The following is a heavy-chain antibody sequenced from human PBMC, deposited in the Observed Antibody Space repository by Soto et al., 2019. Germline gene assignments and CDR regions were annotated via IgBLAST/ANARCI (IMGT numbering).Heavy chain of an antibody. Sequence: SATLSLTCTVSGSSISSSSYYWGWIRQPPGKGLEWSGSIYYSGSTYSNPPLKSRVTISVDTSKNQFSLKLSSVTAADTAVFYCARPLSVHYNYFPMDVWGQGTTVT. CDR1: GSSISSSSYY. D-gene: IGHD3-10*01. CDR2: IYYSGST. J-gene: IGHJ6*02. CDR3: ARPLSVHYNYFPMDV. V-gene: IGHV4-39*01.